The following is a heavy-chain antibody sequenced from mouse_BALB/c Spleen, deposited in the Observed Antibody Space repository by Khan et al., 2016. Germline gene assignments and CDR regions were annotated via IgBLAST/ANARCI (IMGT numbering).Heavy chain of an antibody. V-gene: IGHV3-2*02. CDR3: TRRRDGFYAMDY. CDR2: ISYSGST. CDR1: GYSITSDYA. Sequence: VQLKESGPGLVKPSQSLSLTCTVTGYSITSDYAWNWIRQFPGNKLEWMGYISYSGSTSYNPSLKSRISITRDTSKNQFFLQLNSVTTEDTATYDCTRRRDGFYAMDYWGQGTSVSVSS. J-gene: IGHJ4*01. D-gene: IGHD2-3*01.